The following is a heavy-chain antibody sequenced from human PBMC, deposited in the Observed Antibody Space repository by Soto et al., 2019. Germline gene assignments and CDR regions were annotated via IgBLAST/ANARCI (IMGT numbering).Heavy chain of an antibody. J-gene: IGHJ4*02. CDR1: VGSMSIGGYS. CDR3: ARRVGSLQGAFDF. Sequence: PSETLCITCTFSVGSMSIGGYSWSWIRQHPGKGLECIGYIYYSGSTYYNPSLKSRVTISVDTSKNQFSLKLSSVTAADTAVYHCARRVGSLQGAFDFWGQGTLVTVSS. CDR2: IYYSGST. D-gene: IGHD1-26*01. V-gene: IGHV4-31*02.